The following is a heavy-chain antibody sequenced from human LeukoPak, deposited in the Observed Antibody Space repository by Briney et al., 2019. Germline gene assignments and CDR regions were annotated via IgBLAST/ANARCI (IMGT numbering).Heavy chain of an antibody. D-gene: IGHD4-17*01. CDR2: ISAYNGNT. Sequence: ASVKVSCKASGYTFTSYGISWVRQAPGQGLEWMGWISAYNGNTNYAQKLQGRVTMTTDTSTSTAYMELRSLRSDDTAVYYCARSFLDYGDYANLNYWGQGTLVTVSS. V-gene: IGHV1-18*01. CDR1: GYTFTSYG. CDR3: ARSFLDYGDYANLNY. J-gene: IGHJ4*02.